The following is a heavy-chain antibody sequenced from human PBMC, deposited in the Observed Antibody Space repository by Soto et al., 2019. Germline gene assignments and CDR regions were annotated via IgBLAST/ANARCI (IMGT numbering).Heavy chain of an antibody. D-gene: IGHD3-3*01. CDR2: IIPIFGTT. CDR3: ARVFPDGGVEPGVVRGYLDT. J-gene: IGHJ4*02. Sequence: SVKVSCKAPADSFSSYGISGVRQAPGQGVEWMGGIIPIFGTTNYAEKFQGRVTITADESKSTAYMELSSLRSEDTALYFCARVFPDGGVEPGVVRGYLDTWGRGTLVTVSS. V-gene: IGHV1-69*13. CDR1: ADSFSSYG.